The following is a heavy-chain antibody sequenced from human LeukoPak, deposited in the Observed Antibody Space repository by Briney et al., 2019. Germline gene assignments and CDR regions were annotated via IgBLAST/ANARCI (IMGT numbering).Heavy chain of an antibody. CDR1: GFTFSSYG. V-gene: IGHV3-NL1*01. Sequence: GGSLRLSCAASGFTFSSYGMHWVRQAPGKGLEWVSVIYSGGNTYYADSVKGRFTISRDNSKNTLYLQMSSLRVEDTAVYYCATDRPGSYDAFAFWGQGTRVTVSS. CDR2: IYSGGNT. CDR3: ATDRPGSYDAFAF. D-gene: IGHD6-6*01. J-gene: IGHJ3*01.